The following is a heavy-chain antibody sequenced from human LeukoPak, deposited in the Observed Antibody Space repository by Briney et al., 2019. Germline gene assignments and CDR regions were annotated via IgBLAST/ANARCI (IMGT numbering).Heavy chain of an antibody. CDR3: AKDIRDCSSTSCYPLWYFDY. CDR1: GFTFSSYA. V-gene: IGHV3-23*01. Sequence: GGSLRLSCAASGFTFSSYAMSWVRQAPGKGLEWVSAISGSGDSTYYADSVKGRFTISRDNSKNTLYLQMNSLRAEDTAVYYCAKDIRDCSSTSCYPLWYFDYWGQGTLVTVSS. CDR2: ISGSGDST. J-gene: IGHJ4*02. D-gene: IGHD2-2*01.